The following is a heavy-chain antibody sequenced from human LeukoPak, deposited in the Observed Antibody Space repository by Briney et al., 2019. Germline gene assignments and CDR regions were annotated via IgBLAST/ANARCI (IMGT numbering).Heavy chain of an antibody. CDR1: GFTFSSYW. J-gene: IGHJ4*02. Sequence: GGSLTLSCAASGFTFSSYWMHWVRQAPGKGLVWVSRINSDGSSTSYADSVKGRFTISRDNAKNTLYLQMNSLRAEDTAVYYCAKTTSGWHCIDGLCAYDYWGQGTLVTVSS. V-gene: IGHV3-74*01. CDR2: INSDGSST. D-gene: IGHD1-14*01. CDR3: AKTTSGWHCIDGLCAYDY.